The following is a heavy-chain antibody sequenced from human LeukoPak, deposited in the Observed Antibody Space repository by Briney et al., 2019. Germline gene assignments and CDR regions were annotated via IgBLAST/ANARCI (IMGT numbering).Heavy chain of an antibody. CDR1: GGSISSYY. CDR2: IYSSGST. CDR3: ARDLYGGSYFDY. D-gene: IGHD4/OR15-4a*01. J-gene: IGHJ4*02. Sequence: SETLSLTCTVSGGSISSYYWSRIRQSAGKGLEWIGRIYSSGSTNYNPSLKSRVTMSVDTSKNQFSLKLSSVTAADTAVYYCARDLYGGSYFDYWGQGTLVTVSS. V-gene: IGHV4-4*07.